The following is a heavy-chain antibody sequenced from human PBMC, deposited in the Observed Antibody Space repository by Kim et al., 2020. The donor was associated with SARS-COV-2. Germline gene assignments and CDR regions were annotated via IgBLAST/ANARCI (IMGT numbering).Heavy chain of an antibody. J-gene: IGHJ4*02. CDR1: GFTFSSYA. CDR2: ISGSGGST. CDR3: ANRGDRYTPYFDY. Sequence: GGSLRLSCAASGFTFSSYAMSWVRQAPGKGLEWVSAISGSGGSTYYTDSVKGRFTISRDNSKNTLYLQMNSLRAEDTAVYYCANRGDRYTPYFDYWGQGTLVTVSS. D-gene: IGHD3-16*02. V-gene: IGHV3-23*01.